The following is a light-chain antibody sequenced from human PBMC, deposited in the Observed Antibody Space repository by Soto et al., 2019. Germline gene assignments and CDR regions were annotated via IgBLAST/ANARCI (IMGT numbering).Light chain of an antibody. Sequence: EIVLTQSPGSLSLSPGERATLSCRASQSVSSTFFAWYQQKPGQAPRLLIYGASSRATGIPDRFSGSGSGTDFTLTISRLEPEDFAVYYCQQYASSLTLGQGTKVEIK. CDR3: QQYASSLT. J-gene: IGKJ1*01. V-gene: IGKV3-20*01. CDR2: GAS. CDR1: QSVSSTF.